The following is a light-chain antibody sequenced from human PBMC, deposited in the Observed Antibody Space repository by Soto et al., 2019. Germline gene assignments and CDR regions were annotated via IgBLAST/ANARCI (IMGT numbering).Light chain of an antibody. J-gene: IGLJ3*02. CDR2: SND. CDR3: AAWDDTLGGV. V-gene: IGLV1-47*02. CDR1: SSNIGSNY. Sequence: QSVLTQPPSASGTPGQTVTISCSGGSSNIGSNYVYWYQQLSGTAPRLIIYSNDQRSSGVPDRFSGSRSGTSASLAISGLRSEDEADDYCAAWDDTLGGVFGGGTQLTVL.